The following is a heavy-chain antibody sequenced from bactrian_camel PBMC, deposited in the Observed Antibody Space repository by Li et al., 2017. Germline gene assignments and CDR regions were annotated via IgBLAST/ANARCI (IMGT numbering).Heavy chain of an antibody. V-gene: IGHV3S55*01. CDR2: ISSDGTI. CDR3: ATDPRAYGGACVRQMRAPGYSSASAL. Sequence: HVQLVESGGGSVQAGGSLRLSCTSSGYRLIGADMGWYSQVPGNECELVSSISSDGTIYYRDDVKGRFTISLDLSKNTLYLQMNSLKPEDTAMYICATDPRAYGGACVRQMRAPGYSSASALWGQGTQVTVS. CDR1: GYRLIGAD. J-gene: IGHJ4*01. D-gene: IGHD6*01.